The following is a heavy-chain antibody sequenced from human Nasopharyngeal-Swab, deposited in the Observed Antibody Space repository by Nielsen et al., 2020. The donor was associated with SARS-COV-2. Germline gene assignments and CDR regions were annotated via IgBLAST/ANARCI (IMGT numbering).Heavy chain of an antibody. CDR1: GFTFSNFA. V-gene: IGHV3-23*01. CDR2: ISGGSDST. CDR3: AKDRDSGDDSEEYYHYYGMDV. J-gene: IGHJ6*02. D-gene: IGHD5-12*01. Sequence: GESLKISCAASGFTFSNFAMSWVRQAPGKGLEWVSVISGGSDSTYYTDSVRGRFTISRDNSKSTLNLQMNNLRAEDTAIYYCAKDRDSGDDSEEYYHYYGMDVWGQGAPVTISS.